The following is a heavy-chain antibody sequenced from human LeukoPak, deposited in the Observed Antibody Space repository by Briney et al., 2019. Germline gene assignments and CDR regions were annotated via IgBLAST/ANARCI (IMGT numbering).Heavy chain of an antibody. D-gene: IGHD1-26*01. J-gene: IGHJ5*02. CDR3: TATGGRNRFDP. CDR1: GGSISSGGYS. Sequence: SETLSLTCAVSGGSISSGGYSWSWIRQPPGKGLEWIGYIYHSGTVYYNPSLKSRVTIPVDRSKNQFSLRLSSVTAADTAVYYCTATGGRNRFDPWGQGTLVTVSS. V-gene: IGHV4-30-2*01. CDR2: IYHSGTV.